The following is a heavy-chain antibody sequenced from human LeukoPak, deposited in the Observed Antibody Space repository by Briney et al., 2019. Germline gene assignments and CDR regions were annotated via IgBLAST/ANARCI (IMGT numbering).Heavy chain of an antibody. CDR1: GGSISSYY. Sequence: SETLSLTCTVSGGSISSYYWSWIRQPPGKGLEWIGYIYYSGSTNYNPSLKSRVTISVDTSKNQFSLKLSSVTAADTAVYYCARLRNYCSGGSCSRGMDVWGQGTTVTVPS. V-gene: IGHV4-59*01. J-gene: IGHJ6*02. CDR2: IYYSGST. CDR3: ARLRNYCSGGSCSRGMDV. D-gene: IGHD2-15*01.